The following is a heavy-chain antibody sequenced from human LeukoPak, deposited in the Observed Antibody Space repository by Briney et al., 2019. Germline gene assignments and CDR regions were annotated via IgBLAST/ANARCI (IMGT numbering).Heavy chain of an antibody. CDR2: INTDGSST. CDR1: GFIFSSYW. D-gene: IGHD4-17*01. V-gene: IGHV3-74*01. J-gene: IGHJ3*02. CDR3: ASASDPDDYGRPAWGPNDAFDI. Sequence: GGSLRLSCAASGFIFSSYWMHWVRHAPGKGLAWVSRINTDGSSTSYADSVKGRFTISRDNAKNTLYLQMNSLRAEDTAVYYCASASDPDDYGRPAWGPNDAFDIWGQGTMVTVSS.